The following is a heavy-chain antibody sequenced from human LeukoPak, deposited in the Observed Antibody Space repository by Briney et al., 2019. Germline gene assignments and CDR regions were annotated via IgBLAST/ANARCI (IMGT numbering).Heavy chain of an antibody. CDR3: ARDSSGGEFDP. CDR2: IIPIFGTA. Sequence: ASVKVSCKASGGTFSSYATSWVRQAPGQGLEWTGGIIPIFGTANYAQKFQGRVTITTDESTSTAYMELSSLRSEDTAVYYCARDSSGGEFDPWGQGTLVTVSS. J-gene: IGHJ5*02. D-gene: IGHD4-23*01. V-gene: IGHV1-69*05. CDR1: GGTFSSYA.